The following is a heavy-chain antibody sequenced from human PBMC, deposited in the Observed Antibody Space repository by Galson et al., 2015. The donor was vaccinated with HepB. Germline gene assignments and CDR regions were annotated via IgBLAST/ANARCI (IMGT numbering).Heavy chain of an antibody. CDR1: GFTFSSYG. D-gene: IGHD2-2*02. Sequence: SLRLSCAASGFTFSSYGMHWVRQAPGKGLEWVAVISYDGSNKYYADSVKGRFTISRDNSKNTLYLQMNSLRAEDTAVYYCAKDLIWGCSSTSCYNPFDYWGQGTLVTASS. CDR3: AKDLIWGCSSTSCYNPFDY. J-gene: IGHJ4*02. CDR2: ISYDGSNK. V-gene: IGHV3-30*18.